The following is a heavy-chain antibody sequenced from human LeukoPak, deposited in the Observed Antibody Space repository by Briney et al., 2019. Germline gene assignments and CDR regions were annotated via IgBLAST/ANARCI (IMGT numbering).Heavy chain of an antibody. Sequence: SETLSLTCTVSGGYISSYSWSWIRQPPGKGLEWIGYIYYSGSTNYNPSLKSRVTISVDTSKNQFSLKLRSVTAADTAVYYCARDRVGQQLVGRNYYYYYMDVWGKGTTVTISS. CDR1: GGYISSYS. V-gene: IGHV4-59*01. CDR2: IYYSGST. J-gene: IGHJ6*03. D-gene: IGHD6-13*01. CDR3: ARDRVGQQLVGRNYYYYYMDV.